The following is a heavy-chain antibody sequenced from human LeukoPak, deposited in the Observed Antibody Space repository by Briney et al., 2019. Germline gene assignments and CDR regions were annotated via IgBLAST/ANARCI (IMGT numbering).Heavy chain of an antibody. D-gene: IGHD6-6*01. CDR1: GFIFDGYG. CDR2: IHWRSGCI. V-gene: IGHV3-20*04. CDR3: ARDHNNSSSGGENYFYYYYMDV. J-gene: IGHJ6*03. Sequence: GGSLRLSCVASGFIFDGYGISWVRQAPGKGLEWVSRIHWRSGCIGYVDSVKGRFTISRDNAKNTLYLQMNSLRAEDTAVYYCARDHNNSSSGGENYFYYYYMDVWGKGTTVTVSS.